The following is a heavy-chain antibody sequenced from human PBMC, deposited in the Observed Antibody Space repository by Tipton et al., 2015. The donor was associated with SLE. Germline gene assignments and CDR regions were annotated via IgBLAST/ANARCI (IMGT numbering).Heavy chain of an antibody. CDR3: ASYGGSSWGDAFDI. CDR1: GGSISGSSYY. Sequence: TLSLTCTVSGGSISGSSYYWGWIRQPPGKGLEWIGSIYYSGSTYYNPSLKSRVTISVDTSKNQFSLKLSSVTAADTAVYYCASYGGSSWGDAFDIWGQGTMVTVSS. D-gene: IGHD6-13*01. J-gene: IGHJ3*02. CDR2: IYYSGST. V-gene: IGHV4-39*07.